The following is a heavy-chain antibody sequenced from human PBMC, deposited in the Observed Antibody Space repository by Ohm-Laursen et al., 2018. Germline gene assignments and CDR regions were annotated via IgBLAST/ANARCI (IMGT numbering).Heavy chain of an antibody. D-gene: IGHD3-10*01. CDR2: IYYSGST. CDR1: GGSISSYY. Sequence: LSLTCTVSGGSISSYYWNWIRQPPGKGLEWIGYIYYSGSTDYNPSLKSRVTISVDTSKSQFSLKLRSATAADTALYYCARYYYGSGSSPDYWGQGTPVIVSS. J-gene: IGHJ4*02. CDR3: ARYYYGSGSSPDY. V-gene: IGHV4-59*08.